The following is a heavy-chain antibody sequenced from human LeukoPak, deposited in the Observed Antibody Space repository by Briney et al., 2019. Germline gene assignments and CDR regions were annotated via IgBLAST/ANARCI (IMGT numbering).Heavy chain of an antibody. CDR1: GYTFTSYY. Sequence: ASVKVSCKASGYTFTSYYMHWVRQAPGQGLEWMGIINPSGGSTSYAQKFQGRVTMTRDTSISTAYMELSRLRSDDTAVYYCARESTRFDPWGQGTLVTVSS. CDR2: INPSGGST. CDR3: ARESTRFDP. J-gene: IGHJ5*02. D-gene: IGHD2-2*01. V-gene: IGHV1-46*01.